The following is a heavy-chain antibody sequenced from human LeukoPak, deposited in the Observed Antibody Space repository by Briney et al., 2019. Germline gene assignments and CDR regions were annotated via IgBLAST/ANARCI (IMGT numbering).Heavy chain of an antibody. V-gene: IGHV1-2*02. CDR3: ATFPYSTGFDY. J-gene: IGHJ4*02. CDR1: GYTFTGYY. Sequence: ASVKVSCKASGYTFTGYYMHWVRQAPGQGLEWMGWINPNNGGTNYAQKFQGRVTMTRDTSISTACMELSRLRSDDTAVYYCATFPYSTGFDYWGQGTLVAVSS. D-gene: IGHD6-25*01. CDR2: INPNNGGT.